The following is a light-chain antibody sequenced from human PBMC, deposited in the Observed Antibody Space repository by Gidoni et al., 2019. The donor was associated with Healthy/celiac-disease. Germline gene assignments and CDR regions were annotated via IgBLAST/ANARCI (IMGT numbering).Light chain of an antibody. CDR2: DAA. Sequence: DIVLTQSPATLSLSPGERATLSCRASQRVSSYLAWYQQKPGQAPRHLIYDAATRAPGSPARFSGSGSGTAVTLPISSLVPDDVAVYYCQQRSNWPRAGTFGGGTKVEIK. V-gene: IGKV3-11*01. CDR3: QQRSNWPRAGT. J-gene: IGKJ4*01. CDR1: QRVSSY.